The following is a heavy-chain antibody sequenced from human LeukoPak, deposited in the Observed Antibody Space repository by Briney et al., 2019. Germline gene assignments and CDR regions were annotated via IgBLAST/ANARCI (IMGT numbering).Heavy chain of an antibody. J-gene: IGHJ4*02. CDR1: GFNFRNYP. CDR3: VKDEGYCSSVSCSPSY. CDR2: IGGNGDTT. V-gene: IGHV3-64D*06. D-gene: IGHD2-2*01. Sequence: GGSLRLSCAASGFNFRNYPMHWVRQAPGKGLEYVSAIGGNGDTTYYEDSVKGRVTISRDNSKNTLYLQLSILRVEDTAVYYCVKDEGYCSSVSCSPSYWGQGTLVTVSS.